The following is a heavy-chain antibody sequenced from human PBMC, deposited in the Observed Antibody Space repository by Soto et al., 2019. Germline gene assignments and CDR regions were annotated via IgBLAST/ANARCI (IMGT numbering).Heavy chain of an antibody. CDR2: ISDRDRGSVT. V-gene: IGHV3-11*01. D-gene: IGHD1-26*01. CDR3: ASEGGANPDY. CDR1: GFTLSDHF. Sequence: QVQLVESGGGLVKPGGSLRLSCAASGFTLSDHFMSWLRQAPGKGLEWVSYISDRDRGSVTAYADSVKGRFTISRDNARNSLDRQMNSLTVEGTAVYDGASEGGANPDYWGQGTLVTVSS. J-gene: IGHJ4*02.